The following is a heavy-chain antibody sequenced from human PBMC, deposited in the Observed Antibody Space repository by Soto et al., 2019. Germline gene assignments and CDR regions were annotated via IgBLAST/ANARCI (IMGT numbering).Heavy chain of an antibody. J-gene: IGHJ3*02. CDR1: GGSISSSSYY. Sequence: SETLSLTCTVSGGSISSSSYYWGWIRQPPGKGLEWVGSIYYSGSTYYNPSLNSLVTISVDTSKNQFSLKLSSVTAADTAVYYCARRIKRYCSGGSCYAFDIWGQGTMVTVSS. V-gene: IGHV4-39*01. CDR2: IYYSGST. D-gene: IGHD2-15*01. CDR3: ARRIKRYCSGGSCYAFDI.